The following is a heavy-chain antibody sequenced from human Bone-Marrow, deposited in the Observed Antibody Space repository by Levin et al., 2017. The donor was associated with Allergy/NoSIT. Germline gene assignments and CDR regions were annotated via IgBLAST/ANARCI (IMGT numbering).Heavy chain of an antibody. Sequence: SCAASGFTFDDYAMHWVRQAPGKGLEWVSGISWNSGSIGYADSVKGRFTISRDNAKNSLYLQMNSLRAEDTALYYCAKGRGYSYGLWYWGQGTLVTVSS. CDR3: AKGRGYSYGLWY. J-gene: IGHJ4*02. D-gene: IGHD5-18*01. V-gene: IGHV3-9*01. CDR2: ISWNSGSI. CDR1: GFTFDDYA.